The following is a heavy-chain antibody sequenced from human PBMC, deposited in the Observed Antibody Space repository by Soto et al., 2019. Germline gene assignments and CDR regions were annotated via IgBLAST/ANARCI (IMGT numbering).Heavy chain of an antibody. CDR3: ARAYSSSWYPDAFDI. V-gene: IGHV4-59*01. D-gene: IGHD6-13*01. Sequence: QVQLQESGPGLVKPSETLSLTCTVSGGSISSYYWSWIRQPPGKGLEWIGYIYYTGSTKYNPSLKRRVTISLDTSKNQFSLKLSSATAADTAVYYCARAYSSSWYPDAFDIWGQGTMVTVSS. CDR1: GGSISSYY. CDR2: IYYTGST. J-gene: IGHJ3*02.